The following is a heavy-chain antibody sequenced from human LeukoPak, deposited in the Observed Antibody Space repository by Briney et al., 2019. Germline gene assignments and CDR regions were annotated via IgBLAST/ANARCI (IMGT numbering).Heavy chain of an antibody. CDR3: ARDHLRVATGDY. Sequence: SETLSLTCAVYGGSFSGYYWSWIRQPPGKGLEWIGSIYYSGSTNYNPSLKSRVTISVDTSKNQFSLKLSSVTAADTAVYYCARDHLRVATGDYWGQGTLVTVSS. D-gene: IGHD2-21*02. CDR1: GGSFSGYY. J-gene: IGHJ4*02. V-gene: IGHV4-34*01. CDR2: IYYSGST.